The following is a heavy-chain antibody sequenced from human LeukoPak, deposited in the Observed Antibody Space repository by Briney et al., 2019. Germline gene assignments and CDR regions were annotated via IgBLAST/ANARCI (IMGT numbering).Heavy chain of an antibody. J-gene: IGHJ3*02. D-gene: IGHD2-2*01. CDR1: GFTFSSHA. CDR2: ISGSGNTT. CDR3: ARGPYCGGTTCYSIGAFDI. V-gene: IGHV3-23*01. Sequence: GGSLRLSCAASGFTFSSHAMSWVRQAPGKGLEWVSAISGSGNTTHHSDSVKGRFNISRDNSKSTLFLQMNSLSAEDTAVYYCARGPYCGGTTCYSIGAFDIWGQGTMVTVSS.